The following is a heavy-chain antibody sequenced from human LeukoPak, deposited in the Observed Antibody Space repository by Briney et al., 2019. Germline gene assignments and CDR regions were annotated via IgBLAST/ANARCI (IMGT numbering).Heavy chain of an antibody. Sequence: GGSLRLSCAASGFTFSSYAMSWVRQAPGKGLEWVSAISGSGGSTYYADSVKGRFTISRDNSKNTLYLQMNSLRAEDTAVYYCAKDIVATIGRYYYYGMDVWGQGTAVTVSS. CDR2: ISGSGGST. V-gene: IGHV3-23*01. CDR3: AKDIVATIGRYYYYGMDV. J-gene: IGHJ6*02. D-gene: IGHD5-12*01. CDR1: GFTFSSYA.